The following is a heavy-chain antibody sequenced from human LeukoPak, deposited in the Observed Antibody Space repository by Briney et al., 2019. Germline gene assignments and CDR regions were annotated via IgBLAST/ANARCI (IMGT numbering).Heavy chain of an antibody. J-gene: IGHJ3*02. CDR1: GYTFTSYG. CDR3: ARTISSSWYRGEHDAFDI. Sequence: ASVKVSCKASGYTFTSYGISWVRQAPGQGLEWMGGIIPIFGTANYAQKFQGRVTITADESTSTAYMELSSLRSEDTAVYYCARTISSSWYRGEHDAFDIWGQGTMVTVSS. V-gene: IGHV1-69*13. CDR2: IIPIFGTA. D-gene: IGHD6-13*01.